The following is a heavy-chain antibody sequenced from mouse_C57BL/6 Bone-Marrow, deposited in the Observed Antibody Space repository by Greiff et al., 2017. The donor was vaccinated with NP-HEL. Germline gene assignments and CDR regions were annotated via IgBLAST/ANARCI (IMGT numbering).Heavy chain of an antibody. Sequence: QVQLQQPGAELVRPGSSVKLSCKASGYTFTSYWMHWVKQRPIQGLEWIGNIDPSDSETHYNQKFKDKATLTVDKSSSTAYMQLSSLTSEDSAVYYCAREGYYGSIPYYAMDYWGQGTSVTVSS. V-gene: IGHV1-52*01. J-gene: IGHJ4*01. CDR1: GYTFTSYW. CDR2: IDPSDSET. CDR3: AREGYYGSIPYYAMDY. D-gene: IGHD1-1*01.